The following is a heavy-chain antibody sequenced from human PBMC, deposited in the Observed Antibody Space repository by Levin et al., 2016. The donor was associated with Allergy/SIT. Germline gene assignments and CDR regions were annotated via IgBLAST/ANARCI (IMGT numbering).Heavy chain of an antibody. D-gene: IGHD5-18*01. V-gene: IGHV3-11*01. J-gene: IGHJ6*02. CDR2: ISSSGSTI. Sequence: RQAPGKGLEWVSYISSSGSTIYYADSVKGRFTISRDNAKNSLYLQMNSLRAEDTAVYYCARDGYSYESYYGMDVWGQGTTVTVSS. CDR3: ARDGYSYESYYGMDV.